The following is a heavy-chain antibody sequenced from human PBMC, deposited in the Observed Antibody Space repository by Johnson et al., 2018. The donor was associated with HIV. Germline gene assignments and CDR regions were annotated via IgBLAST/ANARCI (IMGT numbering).Heavy chain of an antibody. CDR1: GFSFSGYG. CDR3: AKDLIAARRGCDAFDI. D-gene: IGHD6-6*01. V-gene: IGHV3-33*06. CDR2: IWYDGSNK. Sequence: QVQLVESGGGVARPGRFLRLSCAASGFSFSGYGMHWVRQAPGKGLEWVAVIWYDGSNKYYADSVRGRFTISRDNSKNTLYLQMNSLRAEDTAVYYCAKDLIAARRGCDAFDIWGQGTMVTVSS. J-gene: IGHJ3*02.